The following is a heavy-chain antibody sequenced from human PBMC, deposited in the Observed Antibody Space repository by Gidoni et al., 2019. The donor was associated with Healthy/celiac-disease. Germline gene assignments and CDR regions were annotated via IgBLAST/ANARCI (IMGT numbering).Heavy chain of an antibody. V-gene: IGHV3-74*01. J-gene: IGHJ3*02. CDR3: ASPASVPDAFDI. D-gene: IGHD1-26*01. CDR2: INSDGSST. Sequence: EVQLVESGGGLVQPGGSLRLSCAASGFTFSSYWMHWVRQAPGKGLVWVSRINSDGSSTSYADSVKGRFTISRDNAKNTLYLQMNSLRAEDTAVYYCASPASVPDAFDIWGQGTMVTVSS. CDR1: GFTFSSYW.